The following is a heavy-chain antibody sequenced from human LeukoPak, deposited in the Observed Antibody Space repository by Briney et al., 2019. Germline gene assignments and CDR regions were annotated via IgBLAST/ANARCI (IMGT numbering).Heavy chain of an antibody. J-gene: IGHJ4*02. CDR3: GRHAYGGSPPLS. CDR2: VSHDGSHT. Sequence: GGSLRLSCAASGFTFSSYDMYWVRQTPGKGLEWVAVVSHDGSHTYYADSVRGRFTISRDNSKNTVYLQMNNLRAEDTALYYCGRHAYGGSPPLSWGQGALVTVSS. CDR1: GFTFSSYD. D-gene: IGHD3-10*01. V-gene: IGHV3-30*14.